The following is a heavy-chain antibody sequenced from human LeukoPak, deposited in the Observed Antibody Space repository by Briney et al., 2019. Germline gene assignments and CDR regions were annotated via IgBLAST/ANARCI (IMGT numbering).Heavy chain of an antibody. J-gene: IGHJ4*02. CDR2: ISSSGSTI. V-gene: IGHV3-48*04. CDR3: ATRHDYDFWSGYLNPQNYYFDY. Sequence: GGSLRLSCAASGFTFSSYSMNWVRQAPGKGLEWVSYISSSGSTIYYADSVKGRFTISRDNAKNSLYLQMNSLRAEDTDVYYCATRHDYDFWSGYLNPQNYYFDYWGQGTLVTASS. D-gene: IGHD3-3*01. CDR1: GFTFSSYS.